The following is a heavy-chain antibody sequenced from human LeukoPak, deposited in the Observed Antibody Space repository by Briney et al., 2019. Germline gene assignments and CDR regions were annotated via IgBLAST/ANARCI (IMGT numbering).Heavy chain of an antibody. V-gene: IGHV1-18*01. D-gene: IGHD6-13*01. CDR2: ISAYNGNT. CDR1: GYTFTSYG. J-gene: IGHJ3*02. CDR3: ARDSGAAASDAFDI. Sequence: ASVKVSCKASGYTFTSYGISWVRQAPGQGLEWMGWISAYNGNTNYAQKLQGRVTMTTDTSTSTAYMELSSLRSEDTAVYYCARDSGAAASDAFDIWGQGTMVTVSS.